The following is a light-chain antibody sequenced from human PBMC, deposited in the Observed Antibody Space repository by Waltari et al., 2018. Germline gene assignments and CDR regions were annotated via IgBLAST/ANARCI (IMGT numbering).Light chain of an antibody. CDR2: DVN. CDR3: SSYRTVNTYI. CDR1: SRDIGGYDY. Sequence: QSPLTQPASVSGSPGQSITISCTGTSRDIGGYDYVSWYQQHPGKAPKLMIYDVNRRPSGVSNRFSGSKSGNTASLTISGLQAEDEADYYCSSYRTVNTYIFGGGTQLTVL. V-gene: IGLV2-14*03. J-gene: IGLJ2*01.